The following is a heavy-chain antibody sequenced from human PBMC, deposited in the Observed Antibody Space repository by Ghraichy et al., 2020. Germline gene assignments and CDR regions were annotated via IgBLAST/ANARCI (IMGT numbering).Heavy chain of an antibody. CDR2: ISSSGST. D-gene: IGHD2-21*02. Sequence: SQTLSLTCTVSGGSISSYYWSWIRQPAGKGLEWIGRISSSGSTKYNPSLKSRVTMSVETPKNQFSLNLNSLTAADTAVYYCARVPPSDRGGDLYGMDVWGQGTTVTVSS. J-gene: IGHJ6*02. CDR3: ARVPPSDRGGDLYGMDV. V-gene: IGHV4-4*07. CDR1: GGSISSYY.